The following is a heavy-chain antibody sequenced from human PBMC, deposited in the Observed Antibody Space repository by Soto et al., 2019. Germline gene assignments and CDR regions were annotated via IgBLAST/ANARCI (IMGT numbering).Heavy chain of an antibody. V-gene: IGHV5-51*01. CDR1: GYSFATYW. Sequence: GESLKISCKGSGYSFATYWIGWVRQMPGKGLEWMGIIYPGDSDTRYSPSFQGQVTMSADKSINTAYLQWSSLKASDTAMYYCATGEYCTTTSCYNFFDYWGQGSLVTVSS. D-gene: IGHD2-2*02. CDR2: IYPGDSDT. CDR3: ATGEYCTTTSCYNFFDY. J-gene: IGHJ4*02.